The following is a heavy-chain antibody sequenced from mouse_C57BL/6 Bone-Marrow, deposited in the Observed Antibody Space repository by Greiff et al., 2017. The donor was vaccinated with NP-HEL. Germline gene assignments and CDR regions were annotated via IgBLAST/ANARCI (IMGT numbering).Heavy chain of an antibody. CDR2: IHPNSGST. V-gene: IGHV1-64*01. CDR1: GYTFTSYW. Sequence: QVQLQQPGAELVKPGASVKLSCKASGYTFTSYWMHWVKQRPGQGLEWIGMIHPNSGSTNYNEKFKSKATLTVDKSSSTAYMQLSILTSEDAAVYYCARDLYCGSLYYAMDYWGQGTSVTVSA. J-gene: IGHJ4*01. CDR3: ARDLYCGSLYYAMDY. D-gene: IGHD1-1*01.